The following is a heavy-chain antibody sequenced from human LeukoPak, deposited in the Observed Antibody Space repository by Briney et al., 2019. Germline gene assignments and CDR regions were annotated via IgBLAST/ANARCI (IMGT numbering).Heavy chain of an antibody. CDR3: AKVTRGSYYYMDV. J-gene: IGHJ6*03. D-gene: IGHD1/OR15-1a*01. Sequence: GGSLRLSCAASGFTFDDYAMHWVRQAPGKGLEWVSLISGDGGSTYYADSVKGRFTISRDNSKNSLYLQMNSLRPEDTALYYCAKVTRGSYYYMDVWGKGTTVTVSS. V-gene: IGHV3-43*02. CDR2: ISGDGGST. CDR1: GFTFDDYA.